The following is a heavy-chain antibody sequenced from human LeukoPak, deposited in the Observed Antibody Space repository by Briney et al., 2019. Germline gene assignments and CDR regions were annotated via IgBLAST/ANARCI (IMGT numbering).Heavy chain of an antibody. D-gene: IGHD2-15*01. CDR2: ISYDGSNK. V-gene: IGHV3-30*18. CDR3: AKNRKICPYCYGMDV. J-gene: IGHJ6*02. CDR1: GFTFSSYG. Sequence: SLRLSCAASGFTFSSYGMHWVRQAPGKGLEWVAVISYDGSNKYYADSVKGRFTISRDNSKNTLYLQMNSLRAEDTAVYYCAKNRKICPYCYGMDVGGQGPTVTVSS.